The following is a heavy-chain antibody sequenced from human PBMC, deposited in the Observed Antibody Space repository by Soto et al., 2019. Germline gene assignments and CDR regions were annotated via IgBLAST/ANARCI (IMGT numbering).Heavy chain of an antibody. V-gene: IGHV3-48*01. CDR1: GFTFSSYS. CDR3: ARDIPTYDYIWGSYRTSPTFDY. J-gene: IGHJ4*02. CDR2: ISSSSSTI. Sequence: GGSLRLSCAASGFTFSSYSMNWVRQAPGKGLEWVSYISSSSSTIYYADSVKGRFTISRDNAKNSLYLQMNSLRAEDTAVYYCARDIPTYDYIWGSYRTSPTFDYWGQGTLVTVSS. D-gene: IGHD3-16*02.